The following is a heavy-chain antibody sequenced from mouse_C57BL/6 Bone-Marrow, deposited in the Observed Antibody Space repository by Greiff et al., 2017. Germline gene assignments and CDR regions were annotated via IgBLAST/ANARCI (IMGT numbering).Heavy chain of an antibody. CDR1: GFTFSSYA. CDR2: ISDGGSYT. CDR3: ARGGYYYGSSYYAMDY. V-gene: IGHV5-4*03. J-gene: IGHJ4*01. D-gene: IGHD1-1*01. Sequence: EVKLMESGGGLVKPGGSLKLSCAASGFTFSSYAMSWVRQTPEKRLEWVATISDGGSYTYYPDNVKGRFTISRDNAKNNLYLQMSHLKSEDTAMYYCARGGYYYGSSYYAMDYWGQGTSVTVSS.